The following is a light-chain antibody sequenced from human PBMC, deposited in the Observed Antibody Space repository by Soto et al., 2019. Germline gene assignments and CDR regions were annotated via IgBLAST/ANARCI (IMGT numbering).Light chain of an antibody. CDR2: DVS. CDR1: QSVRSSF. CDR3: QQYENAVMYT. J-gene: IGKJ2*01. Sequence: EIVLTQSPGTLSLSPGERATLSCRASQSVRSSFFAWYQQKPRQAPRLLIYDVSARATGIPDRFSGSGSGTYFSLTSIRLELEDFAVYYCQQYENAVMYTFGQGTKREIK. V-gene: IGKV3-20*01.